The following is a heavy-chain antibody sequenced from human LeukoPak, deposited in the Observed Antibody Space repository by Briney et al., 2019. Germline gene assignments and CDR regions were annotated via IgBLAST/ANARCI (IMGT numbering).Heavy chain of an antibody. Sequence: GASVKVSCKASGYTFTGYYMHWVRQAPGQGLEWMGWINPNSGGTNYAQKFQGRVTMTRDTSISTAYMELSRLRSDDAAVYYCARVVVTARYNWFDPWGQGTLVTVSS. CDR2: INPNSGGT. CDR3: ARVVVTARYNWFDP. V-gene: IGHV1-2*02. J-gene: IGHJ5*02. D-gene: IGHD2-21*02. CDR1: GYTFTGYY.